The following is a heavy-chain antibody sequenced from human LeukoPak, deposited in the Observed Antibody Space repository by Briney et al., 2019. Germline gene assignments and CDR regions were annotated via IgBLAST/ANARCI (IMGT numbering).Heavy chain of an antibody. CDR1: GYTFTGYY. CDR3: ARSTPRGYSYGDYYYYMDV. V-gene: IGHV1-2*02. CDR2: INPNSGGT. D-gene: IGHD5-18*01. J-gene: IGHJ6*03. Sequence: GASVKVSCKASGYTFTGYYMHWVRQAPGQGLEWMGWINPNSGGTNYAQKFQGRVTMTRDTSISTAYMELSRLRSDDTAVYYCARSTPRGYSYGDYYYYMDVWGKGTTVTISS.